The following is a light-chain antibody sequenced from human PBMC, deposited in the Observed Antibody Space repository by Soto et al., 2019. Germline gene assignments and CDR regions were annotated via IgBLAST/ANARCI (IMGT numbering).Light chain of an antibody. V-gene: IGLV7-46*02. J-gene: IGLJ3*02. CDR1: TAAFTSSHY. Sequence: QSVVTQEPSLTVSPRGTVTLTRGSSTAAFTSSHYPYWFQQKPGQAPRALIYNTSNKHSWTPARFSGSLLGGKPALILLGAQPEDEADYYCSLSYSDVRVFGGGTKVTVL. CDR2: NTS. CDR3: SLSYSDVRV.